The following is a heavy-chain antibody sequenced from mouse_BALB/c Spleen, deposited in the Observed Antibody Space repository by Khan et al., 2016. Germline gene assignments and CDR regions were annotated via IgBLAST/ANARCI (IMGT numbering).Heavy chain of an antibody. Sequence: EVQLQESGPGLVKPSQSLSLTCTVTGYSITSDYAWNWIRQFPGNKLEWMGYITYSGYTSNNPSTKSRISITRDPTKNQFFLQLNSVTTEDTATYYCATSGNYFDFWGQGTTLTISS. J-gene: IGHJ2*01. D-gene: IGHD1-1*01. CDR3: ATSGNYFDF. CDR1: GYSITSDYA. V-gene: IGHV3-2*02. CDR2: ITYSGYT.